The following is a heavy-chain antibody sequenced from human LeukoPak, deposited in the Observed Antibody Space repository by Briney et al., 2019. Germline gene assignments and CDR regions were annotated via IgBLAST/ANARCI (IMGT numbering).Heavy chain of an antibody. D-gene: IGHD3-22*01. Sequence: GGSLRLSCAASGFTFSSYAMSWVRQAPGKGLEWVSAISGSDGSTYYADSVKGRFTISRDNSKNTLYLQMNSLRAEDTAVYYCAKDLAPTYYYDSSGYDFDYWGQGTLVTVSS. CDR3: AKDLAPTYYYDSSGYDFDY. V-gene: IGHV3-23*01. CDR1: GFTFSSYA. J-gene: IGHJ4*02. CDR2: ISGSDGST.